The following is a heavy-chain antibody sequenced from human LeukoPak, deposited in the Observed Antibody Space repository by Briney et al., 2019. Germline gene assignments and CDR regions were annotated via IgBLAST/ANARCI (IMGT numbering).Heavy chain of an antibody. CDR3: AHRRQGYSSSWYNWFDP. V-gene: IGHV2-5*02. CDR1: GFSLSTSGVG. Sequence: SGPTLVNPTPPLTLTCTFSGFSLSTSGVGVGWIRQPPGKALEWLALIYWDDDKRYSPSLKSRLTITKDTSKNQVVLTMTNMDPVDTATYYCAHRRQGYSSSWYNWFDPWGQGTLVTVSS. D-gene: IGHD6-13*01. CDR2: IYWDDDK. J-gene: IGHJ5*02.